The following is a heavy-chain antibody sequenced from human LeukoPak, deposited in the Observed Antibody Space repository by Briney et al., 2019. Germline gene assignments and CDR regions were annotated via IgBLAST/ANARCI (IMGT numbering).Heavy chain of an antibody. Sequence: SETLSLTCTVSGGSISSSSYYWGWIRQPPGKGLEWIGSIYYSGSTYYNPSLKSRVTISEDTSKNQFSLKLSSVTAADTAVYYCARDFAYGDYAADYWGQGTLVTVSS. CDR2: IYYSGST. J-gene: IGHJ4*02. CDR1: GGSISSSSYY. CDR3: ARDFAYGDYAADY. D-gene: IGHD4-17*01. V-gene: IGHV4-39*07.